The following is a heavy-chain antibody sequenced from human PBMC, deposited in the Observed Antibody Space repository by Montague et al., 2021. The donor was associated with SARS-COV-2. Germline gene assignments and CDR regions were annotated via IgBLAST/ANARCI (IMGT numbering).Heavy chain of an antibody. V-gene: IGHV3-53*01. CDR3: ARGEQQQLNFYYYYYYGMDV. Sequence: SLRLSWAASGFTVSSNYMSWVRQAPGKGLEWVSVIYSGGNTYYADSVKGRFTISRDNSKNTLYLQMNSLRAEDTAVYYCARGEQQQLNFYYYYYYGMDVWGQGTTVTVSS. J-gene: IGHJ6*02. CDR1: GFTVSSNY. D-gene: IGHD6-13*01. CDR2: IYSGGNT.